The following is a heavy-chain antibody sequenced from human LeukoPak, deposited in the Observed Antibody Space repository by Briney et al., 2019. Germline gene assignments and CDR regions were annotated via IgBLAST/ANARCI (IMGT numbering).Heavy chain of an antibody. CDR2: INPDGSER. Sequence: GGSLRLSCAASGFTFTSYSMSWVRQAPGKGLEWVALINPDGSERYYVDSVKGRFTISRDNARNSLYLQMDSLRDDDTAMYFCTRDLAAVPGPRMDVWGQGTTVTVSS. J-gene: IGHJ6*02. D-gene: IGHD6-19*01. CDR1: GFTFTSYS. CDR3: TRDLAAVPGPRMDV. V-gene: IGHV3-7*03.